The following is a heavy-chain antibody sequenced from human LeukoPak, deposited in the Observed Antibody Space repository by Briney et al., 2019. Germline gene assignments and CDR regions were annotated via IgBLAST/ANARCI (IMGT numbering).Heavy chain of an antibody. V-gene: IGHV3-74*01. CDR1: GFTFSSYW. Sequence: PGGSLRLSCAASGFTFSSYWMHWVRQAPDKGLVWDSRINSDGSTTNYADSVKGRFTISRDNAKNTLYLQINGLRAEDTGVYYCARDLHYWGQGTLVTVSS. CDR2: INSDGSTT. CDR3: ARDLHY. J-gene: IGHJ4*02.